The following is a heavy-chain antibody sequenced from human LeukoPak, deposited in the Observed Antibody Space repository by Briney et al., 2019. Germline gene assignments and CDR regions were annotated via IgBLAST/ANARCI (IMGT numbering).Heavy chain of an antibody. V-gene: IGHV4-34*01. Sequence: PSETLSLTCAVYGGSCSGYYWSWIRQPPGKGLEWIGEINHSGSTNYNPSLKSRVTISVDTSKNQFSLKLSSVTAADTAVYYCARGRAAWGQGTLVTVSS. CDR2: INHSGST. J-gene: IGHJ5*02. CDR1: GGSCSGYY. CDR3: ARGRAA.